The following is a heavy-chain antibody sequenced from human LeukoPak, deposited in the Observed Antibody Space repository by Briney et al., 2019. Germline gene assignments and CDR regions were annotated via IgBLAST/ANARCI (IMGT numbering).Heavy chain of an antibody. V-gene: IGHV1-69*13. CDR2: IIPIFGTA. J-gene: IGHJ4*02. CDR1: GGTFSSYA. D-gene: IGHD6-19*01. CDR3: ARDRTGYSSGWYTDY. Sequence: ASVKVSCKASGGTFSSYAISWVRQAPGQGLEWMGGIIPIFGTANYAQKFQGRVTITADESTSTAYMELSSLRSEDTAVYYCARDRTGYSSGWYTDYWGQGTLVTVSS.